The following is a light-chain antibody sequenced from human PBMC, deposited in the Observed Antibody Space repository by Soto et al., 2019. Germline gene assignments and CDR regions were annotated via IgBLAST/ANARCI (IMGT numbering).Light chain of an antibody. V-gene: IGKV1-39*01. CDR1: QSISSY. CDR3: QQSYSTPHT. Sequence: VQMTQSHSSLSASVGDRVTITCRASQSISSYLNWYQQKPGKAPKLLIYAASSLQSGVPSRFSGSGSGTDFTLTISSLQPEDFATYYCQQSYSTPHTFGQGTKVDIK. CDR2: AAS. J-gene: IGKJ1*01.